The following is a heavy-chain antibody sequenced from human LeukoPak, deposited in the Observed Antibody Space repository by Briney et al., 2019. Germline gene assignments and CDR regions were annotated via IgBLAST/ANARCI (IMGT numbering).Heavy chain of an antibody. CDR1: GFTFSSYG. D-gene: IGHD1-26*01. CDR2: ISYDGSNK. CDR3: AKGGMWELLLFYYYYGMDV. Sequence: PGGSLRLSCAASGFTFSSYGMPWVRQAPGKGLEWVAVISYDGSNKYYADSVKGRFTISRDNSKNTLYLQTNSLRAEDTSVYYCAKGGMWELLLFYYYYGMDVWGQGTTVTGSS. J-gene: IGHJ6*02. V-gene: IGHV3-30*18.